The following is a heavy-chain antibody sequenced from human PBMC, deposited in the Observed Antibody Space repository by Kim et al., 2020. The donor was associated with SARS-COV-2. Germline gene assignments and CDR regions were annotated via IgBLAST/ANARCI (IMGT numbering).Heavy chain of an antibody. J-gene: IGHJ4*02. V-gene: IGHV4-34*01. D-gene: IGHD1-26*01. Sequence: NYNPSLKSRVTISVDTSNNQFSLKLSSVTAADTAVYYCARGGGGSYSDFDYWGQGTLVTVSS. CDR3: ARGGGGSYSDFDY.